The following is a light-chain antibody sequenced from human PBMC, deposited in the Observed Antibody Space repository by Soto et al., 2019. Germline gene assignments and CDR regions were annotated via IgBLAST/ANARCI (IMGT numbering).Light chain of an antibody. CDR2: EVN. V-gene: IGLV2-23*02. J-gene: IGLJ1*01. Sequence: QSVLTQPASVSWSPGQSITISGTGTSSDFGNYNLVSWYQQHPGKVPKLILFEVNKRPSGVSGRFSGSKSGNTASLTISGLQAEDEADYYCCSFTSSNTHVFGTGTKVTVL. CDR1: SSDFGNYNL. CDR3: CSFTSSNTHV.